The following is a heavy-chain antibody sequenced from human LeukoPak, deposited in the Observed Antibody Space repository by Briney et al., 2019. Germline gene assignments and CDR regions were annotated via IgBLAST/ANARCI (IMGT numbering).Heavy chain of an antibody. D-gene: IGHD2-2*02. V-gene: IGHV1-69*05. Sequence: SVKVSCKASGCTFSSYAISWVRQAPGQGLEWMGGIIPNFGTSNYAQKFQGRVTITTDESTSTAYMELSSLRSEDTAVYYCALPAGDCSSTSCYRYNWFDPWGQGTLVTVSS. CDR1: GCTFSSYA. CDR3: ALPAGDCSSTSCYRYNWFDP. CDR2: IIPNFGTS. J-gene: IGHJ5*02.